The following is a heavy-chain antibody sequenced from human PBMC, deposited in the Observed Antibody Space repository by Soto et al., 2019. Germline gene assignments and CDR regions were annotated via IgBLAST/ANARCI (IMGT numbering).Heavy chain of an antibody. J-gene: IGHJ4*02. CDR1: GYTFTSYG. CDR2: ISAYNGNT. V-gene: IGHV1-18*01. D-gene: IGHD3-9*01. Sequence: GASVKVSCKASGYTFTSYGISWVRQAPGQGLEWMGWISAYNGNTNYAQKLQGRVTMSTDTSTSTAYMELRSLRSDDTAVYYCARGHYDILTGYYSDLGYYWGQGTLVTVSS. CDR3: ARGHYDILTGYYSDLGYY.